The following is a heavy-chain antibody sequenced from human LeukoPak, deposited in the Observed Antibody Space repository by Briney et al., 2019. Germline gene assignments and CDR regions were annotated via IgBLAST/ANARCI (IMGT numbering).Heavy chain of an antibody. CDR2: ISYDGSNK. CDR3: ASRGFYYDFWSAADY. J-gene: IGHJ4*02. V-gene: IGHV3-30*03. CDR1: GLTFSSYG. Sequence: GGSLRLSCAASGLTFSSYGMHWVRQAPGKGLERVAVISYDGSNKYYADSVKGRFTISRDNSKNTLYLQMNSLRAEDTAVYYCASRGFYYDFWSAADYWGQGTLVTVSS. D-gene: IGHD3-3*01.